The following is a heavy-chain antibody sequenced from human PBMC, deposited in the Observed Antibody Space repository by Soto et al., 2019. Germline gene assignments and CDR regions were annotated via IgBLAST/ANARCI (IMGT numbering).Heavy chain of an antibody. D-gene: IGHD3-3*01. Sequence: ASVKVSCKASGYTFTGYYMHWVRQAPGQGLEWMGWINPNSGGTNYAQKFQGRVTMTRDTSISTAYMELSRLRSDDTAVYYCARVGRFLEWLLLFDPCRQRNLVPVSP. CDR3: ARVGRFLEWLLLFDP. CDR1: GYTFTGYY. J-gene: IGHJ5*02. CDR2: INPNSGGT. V-gene: IGHV1-2*02.